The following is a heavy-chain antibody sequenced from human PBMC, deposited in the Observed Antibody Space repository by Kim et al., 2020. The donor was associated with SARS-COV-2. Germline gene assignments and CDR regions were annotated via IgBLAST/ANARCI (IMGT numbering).Heavy chain of an antibody. CDR2: ISPNNGNT. J-gene: IGHJ6*02. CDR3: AKERYLDGSSRSFEMDV. V-gene: IGHV1-18*01. Sequence: ASVKVSCKASGYIFTSFAISWVRQAPGQGLEWMGWISPNNGNTNYAQKFQGRVTMTTDTSSNTAYMELRSLRSDDTAMYYCAKERYLDGSSRSFEMDVWG. D-gene: IGHD2-15*01. CDR1: GYIFTSFA.